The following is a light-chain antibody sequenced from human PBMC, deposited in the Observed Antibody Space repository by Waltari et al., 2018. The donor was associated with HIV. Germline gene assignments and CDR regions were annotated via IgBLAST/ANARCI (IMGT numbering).Light chain of an antibody. CDR2: EVS. Sequence: QSALTQPASVSGSPGQSITISCTGTSRDVGSYNLVSWYQQHPGKAPKLMIYEVSKRPSGVSNRFSGSKSGNTASLTISGLQAEDEADYYCCSYAGSSYYVFGTGTKVTVL. J-gene: IGLJ1*01. V-gene: IGLV2-23*02. CDR1: SRDVGSYNL. CDR3: CSYAGSSYYV.